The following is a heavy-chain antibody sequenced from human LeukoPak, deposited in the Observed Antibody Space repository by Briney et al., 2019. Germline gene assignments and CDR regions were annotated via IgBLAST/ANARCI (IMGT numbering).Heavy chain of an antibody. Sequence: SSETQSLTCTVSGGSVSSGTYYWSWIRQPPGKGLEWIGYNYYSGSTNYNPSLKSRVTISVDTSKNQFSLKLSSVTAADTAVYYCATSYYYDSSGYYYGFDYWGQGTLVTVSS. CDR3: ATSYYYDSSGYYYGFDY. J-gene: IGHJ4*02. CDR1: GGSVSSGTYY. CDR2: NYYSGST. V-gene: IGHV4-61*01. D-gene: IGHD3-22*01.